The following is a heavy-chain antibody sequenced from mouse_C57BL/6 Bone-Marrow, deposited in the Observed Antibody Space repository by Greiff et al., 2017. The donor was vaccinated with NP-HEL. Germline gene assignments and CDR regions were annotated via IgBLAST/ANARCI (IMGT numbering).Heavy chain of an antibody. Sequence: EVKVVESGGGLVQPGESLKLSCESNEYEFPSHDMSWVRKTPEKRLELVAAINSDGGSTYYPDTMERRFIISRDNTKKTLYLQMSSLRSEDTALYYCARHRVTTKDWYFDVWGTGTTVTVSS. CDR2: INSDGGST. V-gene: IGHV5-2*01. CDR1: EYEFPSHD. D-gene: IGHD2-2*01. J-gene: IGHJ1*03. CDR3: ARHRVTTKDWYFDV.